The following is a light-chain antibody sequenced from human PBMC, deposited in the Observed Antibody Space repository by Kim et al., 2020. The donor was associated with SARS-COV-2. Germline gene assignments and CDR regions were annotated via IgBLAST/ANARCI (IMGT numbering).Light chain of an antibody. V-gene: IGKV3-20*01. CDR1: QSLGSSY. Sequence: SPGESATLSCRASQSLGSSYLAWYQQKPGQAPRLLIYAASSRATGIPDRFSGSGSGTDFTLTISRLEPEDFAVYYCHQYDTSPMYTFGQGTKLEI. CDR3: HQYDTSPMYT. CDR2: AAS. J-gene: IGKJ2*01.